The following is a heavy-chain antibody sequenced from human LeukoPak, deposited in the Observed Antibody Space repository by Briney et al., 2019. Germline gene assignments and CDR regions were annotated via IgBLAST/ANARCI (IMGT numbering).Heavy chain of an antibody. CDR1: GFIFNSYA. Sequence: PGGSLRLSCAVSGFIFNSYAMSWVRQAPGKGLEWVSSISASGGSTYHADSVKGRFTISRDNSKNTVHLQMNSLRADDTALYYCAKGALAAAGSGFEYWGQGTLVTVSS. D-gene: IGHD6-13*01. V-gene: IGHV3-23*01. CDR2: ISASGGST. CDR3: AKGALAAAGSGFEY. J-gene: IGHJ4*02.